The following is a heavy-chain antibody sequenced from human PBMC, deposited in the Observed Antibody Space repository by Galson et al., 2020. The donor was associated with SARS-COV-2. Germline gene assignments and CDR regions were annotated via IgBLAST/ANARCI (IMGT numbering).Heavy chain of an antibody. Sequence: SETLSLTCTVSGGSISSXXXXXXXXXXGKGLXWIGYIYYSGGTNYNPSLKSRVTISVDTSKNQFSLKLSSVTAADAAVYYCARGFDYWGQGTLVTVSS. CDR3: ARGFDY. CDR2: IYYSGGT. J-gene: IGHJ4*02. V-gene: IGHV4-59*01. CDR1: GGSISSXX.